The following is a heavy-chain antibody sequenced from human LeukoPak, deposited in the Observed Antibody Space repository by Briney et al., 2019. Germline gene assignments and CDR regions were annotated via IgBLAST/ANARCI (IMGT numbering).Heavy chain of an antibody. D-gene: IGHD1-26*01. Sequence: ASVKVSCKASGGTFSSYAISWVRQAPGQGLEWMGGIIPIFGTANYAQKFQGRVTITADESTSTAYMELSSLRSEDTAVYYCARGPAGVGATKAPTYYYYYMDVWGKGTTVTVSS. V-gene: IGHV1-69*13. CDR1: GGTFSSYA. CDR3: ARGPAGVGATKAPTYYYYYMDV. CDR2: IIPIFGTA. J-gene: IGHJ6*03.